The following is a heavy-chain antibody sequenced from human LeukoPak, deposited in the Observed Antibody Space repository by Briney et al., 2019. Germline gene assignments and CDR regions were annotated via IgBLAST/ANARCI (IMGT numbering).Heavy chain of an antibody. J-gene: IGHJ4*02. Sequence: TSETLALTCAVYGGSFSGYYWSWIRQPPGKGLEWIGEINYSGSTNYNPSLKSRVTISVDTSKNQFSLKLNSVTAADTAVYFCARGVCSCGSCYSEWNYWGQGTLVTVSS. V-gene: IGHV4-34*01. CDR3: ARGVCSCGSCYSEWNY. CDR1: GGSFSGYY. D-gene: IGHD2-15*01. CDR2: INYSGST.